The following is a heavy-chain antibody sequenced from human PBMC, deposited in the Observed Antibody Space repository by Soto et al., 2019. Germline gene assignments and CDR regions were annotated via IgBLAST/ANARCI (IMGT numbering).Heavy chain of an antibody. D-gene: IGHD3-22*01. V-gene: IGHV4-30-2*01. J-gene: IGHJ4*02. CDR2: IYHSGST. Sequence: SETLSLTCAVSGGSISSGGYSWSWIRQPPGKGLEWIGYIYHSGSTYYNPSLKSRVTISVDRSKNQFSLKLSSVTAADTAVYYCARERHDSSGYSVPFDYWGQGTLVTVSS. CDR1: GGSISSGGYS. CDR3: ARERHDSSGYSVPFDY.